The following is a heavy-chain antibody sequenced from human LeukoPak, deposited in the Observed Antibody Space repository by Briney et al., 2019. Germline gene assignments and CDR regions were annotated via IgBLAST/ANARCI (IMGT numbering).Heavy chain of an antibody. J-gene: IGHJ4*02. D-gene: IGHD3-10*01. Sequence: AGGSLRLSCAASGFTFSRYGTHWVRQAPGKGLEWVAFIRYDESDKKYKDSVKGRFTVSKDNAKNTLSLQMHSLRVEDTAVYYCATHYYASGNYYNPIFYWGQGPLVTVSS. CDR1: GFTFSRYG. CDR3: ATHYYASGNYYNPIFY. CDR2: IRYDESDK. V-gene: IGHV3-30*02.